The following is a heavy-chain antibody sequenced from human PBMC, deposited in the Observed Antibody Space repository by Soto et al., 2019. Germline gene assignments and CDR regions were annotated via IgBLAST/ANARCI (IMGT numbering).Heavy chain of an antibody. Sequence: GGSLRLSCAASGFTFSSYAMSWVRQAPGKGLEWVSAISGSGGSTYYADSVKGRFTISRDNSKNTLYLQMNSLRAEDTAVYYCAKTPYFTGERYYFDYWGQGTLVTVSS. CDR1: GFTFSSYA. D-gene: IGHD7-27*01. V-gene: IGHV3-23*01. J-gene: IGHJ4*02. CDR2: ISGSGGST. CDR3: AKTPYFTGERYYFDY.